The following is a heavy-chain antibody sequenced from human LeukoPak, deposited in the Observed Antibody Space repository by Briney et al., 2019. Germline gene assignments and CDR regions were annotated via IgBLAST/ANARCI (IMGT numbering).Heavy chain of an antibody. V-gene: IGHV4-61*05. CDR1: GGSISSSSYY. D-gene: IGHD6-6*01. CDR2: IYYSGST. J-gene: IGHJ6*03. CDR3: ARTGGYFGIAALFETNYYYYYMDV. Sequence: SETLSLTCTVSGGSISSSSYYWGWIRQPPGKGLEWIGYIYYSGSTNYNPSLKSRVTISVDTSKNQFSLKLSSVTAADTAVYYCARTGGYFGIAALFETNYYYYYMDVWGKGTTVTVSS.